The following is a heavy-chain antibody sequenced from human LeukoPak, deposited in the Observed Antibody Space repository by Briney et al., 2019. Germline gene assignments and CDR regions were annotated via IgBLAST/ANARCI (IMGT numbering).Heavy chain of an antibody. D-gene: IGHD6-6*01. CDR3: ARSAARPNYYCGMDV. J-gene: IGHJ6*02. Sequence: ASVKVSCKASGGTFSSYAISWVRQAPGQGLEWMGGIIPIFGTANYAQKFQGRVTITADESTSTAYMELSSLRSEDTAVYYCARSAARPNYYCGMDVWGQGTTVTVSS. CDR1: GGTFSSYA. V-gene: IGHV1-69*13. CDR2: IIPIFGTA.